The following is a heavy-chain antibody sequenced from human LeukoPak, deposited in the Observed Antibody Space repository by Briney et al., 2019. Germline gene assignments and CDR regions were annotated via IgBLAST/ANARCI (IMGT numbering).Heavy chain of an antibody. D-gene: IGHD6-13*01. V-gene: IGHV3-33*01. CDR2: IWYDGSNK. J-gene: IGHJ6*02. CDR1: GFTFSSYG. CDR3: ARGSIAAAGYYYGMDV. Sequence: GGSLRLSCAASGFTFSSYGMRWVRQAPGKGLEWVAVIWYDGSNKYYADSVKGRFTISRDNSKNTLYLQMNSLRAEDTAVYYCARGSIAAAGYYYGMDVWGQGTTVTVSS.